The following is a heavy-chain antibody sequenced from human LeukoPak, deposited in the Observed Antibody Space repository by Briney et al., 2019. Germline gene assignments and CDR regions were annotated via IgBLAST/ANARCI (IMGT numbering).Heavy chain of an antibody. Sequence: PGGSLRLSCAASGFTFSSYAMSWVRQAPGKGLEWVSAISGSGGSTYYADSVKGRFTISRDNSKNTLYLQMNSLRAEDTAVYYCARDRIFGVVHDAFDIWGQGTMVTVSS. V-gene: IGHV3-23*01. CDR3: ARDRIFGVVHDAFDI. CDR1: GFTFSSYA. J-gene: IGHJ3*02. D-gene: IGHD3-3*02. CDR2: ISGSGGST.